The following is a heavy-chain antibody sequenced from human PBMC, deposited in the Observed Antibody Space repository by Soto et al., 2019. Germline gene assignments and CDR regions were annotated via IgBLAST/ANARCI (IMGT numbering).Heavy chain of an antibody. CDR1: GYSFTSYW. Sequence: GASLKISCKGSGYSFTSYWIGWVRQMPGKGLEWMGIIYPGDSDTRYSPSFQGQVTISADKSISNAYLQWSSLKASDTAMYYCAGGGVRGVITRTRDYYGMDVWGQGTTVTVSS. D-gene: IGHD3-10*01. J-gene: IGHJ6*02. V-gene: IGHV5-51*01. CDR2: IYPGDSDT. CDR3: AGGGVRGVITRTRDYYGMDV.